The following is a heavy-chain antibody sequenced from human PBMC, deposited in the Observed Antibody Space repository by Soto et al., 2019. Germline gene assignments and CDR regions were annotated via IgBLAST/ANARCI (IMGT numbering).Heavy chain of an antibody. CDR1: GYTFTSYG. Sequence: ASVKVSCKAPGYTFTSYGISWVRQAPGQGLEWMGWISAYNGNTNYAQKLQGRVTMTTDTSTSTAYMELRSLRSDDTAVYYCARDRVGMYYENAFDIWGQGTMVT. CDR2: ISAYNGNT. V-gene: IGHV1-18*01. CDR3: ARDRVGMYYENAFDI. J-gene: IGHJ3*02. D-gene: IGHD3-16*01.